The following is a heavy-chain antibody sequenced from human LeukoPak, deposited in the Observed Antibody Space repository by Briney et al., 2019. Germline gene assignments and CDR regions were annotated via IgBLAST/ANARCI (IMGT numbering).Heavy chain of an antibody. J-gene: IGHJ4*02. CDR3: VRGLNGAGDY. CDR1: GFTFSSYW. V-gene: IGHV3-74*01. CDR2: INEDETTI. D-gene: IGHD3-10*01. Sequence: PGGSLRLSCAASGFTFSSYWMHWVRQAPGKGLVWVSRINEDETTITYADSVKGRFTNSRDNAKNTLFLQMSSLRAEDTAGYYCVRGLNGAGDYWGQGTLVTVSS.